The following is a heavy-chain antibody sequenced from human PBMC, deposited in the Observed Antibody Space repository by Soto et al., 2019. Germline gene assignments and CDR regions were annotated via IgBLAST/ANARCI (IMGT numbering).Heavy chain of an antibody. V-gene: IGHV3-23*01. CDR2: ITSGGGTT. D-gene: IGHD2-21*02. CDR1: GFTFSSYA. J-gene: IGHJ4*02. CDR3: AQLTGDSWGYFDY. Sequence: EVQLLESGGGLVQPGGSLRLSCSASGFTFSSYAMGWVRQTPGKGLEWVSAITSGGGTTYYADSVKGRFTISRDNSKNTLYVRMNSLGAEDTAVYYCAQLTGDSWGYFDYWGQGTLVTVSS.